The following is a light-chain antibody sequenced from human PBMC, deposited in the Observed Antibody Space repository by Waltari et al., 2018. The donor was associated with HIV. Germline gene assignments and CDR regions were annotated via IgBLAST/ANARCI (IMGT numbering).Light chain of an antibody. J-gene: IGLJ2*01. CDR2: EGS. CDR3: CSYAGSSPVL. Sequence: QSALTQPASVSGSHGQSITISCTGTSSDVGRYNLVSWYQQHPGKAPKLMIYEGSKRPSGVSTPFSTSKSGSTASLTISGLQAEDEAGYYCCSYAGSSPVLFGGGTKLTVL. CDR1: SSDVGRYNL. V-gene: IGLV2-23*01.